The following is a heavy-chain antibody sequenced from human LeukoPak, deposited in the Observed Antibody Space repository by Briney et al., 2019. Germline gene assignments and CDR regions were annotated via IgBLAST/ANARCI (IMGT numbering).Heavy chain of an antibody. CDR1: GGSFSGYY. V-gene: IGHV4-34*01. D-gene: IGHD6-19*01. CDR3: ARGVIAVAEGYFDY. J-gene: IGHJ4*02. CDR2: INHSGST. Sequence: PSETLSLTCAVYGGSFSGYYWSWIRQPPGKGLEWIGEINHSGSTNYNPSLKSRVTISVDTSKNQFSLKLSSVTAADTAVYYSARGVIAVAEGYFDYWGQGTLVTVSS.